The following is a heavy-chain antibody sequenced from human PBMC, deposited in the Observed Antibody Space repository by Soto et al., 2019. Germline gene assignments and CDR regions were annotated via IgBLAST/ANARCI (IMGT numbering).Heavy chain of an antibody. Sequence: QVQLVQSGAEVKKPGSSVKVSCKASGGTFSSYAISWVRQAPGQGLEWMGGIIPIFGTANYAQKFQGRVTITADESTSTAYMELSSLRSEDTAVYYCARRSTVTTTMYYNYYYGMDVWGQGTTVTVSS. J-gene: IGHJ6*02. V-gene: IGHV1-69*01. CDR3: ARRSTVTTTMYYNYYYGMDV. CDR2: IIPIFGTA. D-gene: IGHD4-4*01. CDR1: GGTFSSYA.